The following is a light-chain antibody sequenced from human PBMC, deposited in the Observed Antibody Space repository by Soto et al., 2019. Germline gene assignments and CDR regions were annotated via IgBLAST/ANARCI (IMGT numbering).Light chain of an antibody. CDR2: RNN. V-gene: IGLV1-47*01. Sequence: QSVLTQPPSAYGTPGQRVTISCSGSSSNIGSNYVYWYQQLPGTAPKLLIYRNNQRPSGVPDRFSGSKSGTSASLAISGLRSEDEADYYCAAWDDSLGRVFGGGTKLTVL. CDR3: AAWDDSLGRV. J-gene: IGLJ3*02. CDR1: SSNIGSNY.